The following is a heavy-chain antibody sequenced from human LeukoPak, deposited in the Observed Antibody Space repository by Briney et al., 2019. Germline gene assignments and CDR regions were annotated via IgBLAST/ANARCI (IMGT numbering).Heavy chain of an antibody. CDR2: ISGSGGST. J-gene: IGHJ4*02. CDR3: AKGIAYYYDSSGHH. Sequence: GGSLRLSCAASGFTFSSYAMSWVRQAPGKGLEWVSAISGSGGSTYYADSVKGRFTISRDNSKNTLHLQMNSLRAEDTAVYYCAKGIAYYYDSSGHHWGQGTLVTVSS. CDR1: GFTFSSYA. V-gene: IGHV3-23*01. D-gene: IGHD3-22*01.